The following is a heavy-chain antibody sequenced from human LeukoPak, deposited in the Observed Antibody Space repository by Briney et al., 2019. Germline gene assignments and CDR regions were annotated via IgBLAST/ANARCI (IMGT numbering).Heavy chain of an antibody. CDR1: GFTFSSYG. V-gene: IGHV3-30*03. CDR2: ISYDGSNK. D-gene: IGHD6-13*01. Sequence: GRSLRLPCAASGFTFSSYGMHWVRQAPGKGLEWVAVISYDGSNKYYADSVKGRFTISRDNSKNTLYLQMNSLRAEDTAVYYCATEQQLEDYWGQGTLVTVSS. J-gene: IGHJ4*02. CDR3: ATEQQLEDY.